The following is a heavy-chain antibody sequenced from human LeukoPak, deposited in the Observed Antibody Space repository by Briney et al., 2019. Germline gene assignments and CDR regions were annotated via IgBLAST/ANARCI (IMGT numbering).Heavy chain of an antibody. CDR2: INPSSGGT. D-gene: IGHD6-19*01. CDR3: ARDREAVAGTHFDY. J-gene: IGHJ4*02. Sequence: GASVKVSCKASGYTFTGYYMHWVRQAPGQGLEWMGWINPSSGGTNYAQKFQGRVTMTRDTSISTAYMELSRLRSDDTAVYYCARDREAVAGTHFDYWGQGTLVTVSS. CDR1: GYTFTGYY. V-gene: IGHV1-2*02.